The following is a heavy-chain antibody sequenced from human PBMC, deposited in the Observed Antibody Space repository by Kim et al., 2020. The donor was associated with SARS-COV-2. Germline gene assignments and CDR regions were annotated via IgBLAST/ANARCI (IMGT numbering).Heavy chain of an antibody. CDR1: GGSFSGYY. CDR2: INHSGST. CDR3: ARGLRVVINWWVEYPSYYFDY. V-gene: IGHV4-34*01. D-gene: IGHD3-3*01. J-gene: IGHJ4*02. Sequence: SETLSLTCAVYGGSFSGYYWSWIRQPPGKGLEWIGEINHSGSTNYNPSLKSRVTISVDTSKNQFSLKLSSVTAADTAVYYCARGLRVVINWWVEYPSYYFDYWGQGTLVTVSS.